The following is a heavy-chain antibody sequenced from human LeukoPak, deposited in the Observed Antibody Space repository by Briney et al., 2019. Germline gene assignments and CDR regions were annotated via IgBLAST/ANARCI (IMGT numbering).Heavy chain of an antibody. V-gene: IGHV4-34*01. CDR2: INHSGST. D-gene: IGHD1-1*01. Sequence: SETLSLTCAVYGGSFSGYYWSWIRQPPGKGLEWIGEINHSGSTNYNPSLKSRVTISVDTSKNQFSLKLSSVTAADTAVYYCARESTKLTHPYFDYWGQGILVTVSS. J-gene: IGHJ4*02. CDR1: GGSFSGYY. CDR3: ARESTKLTHPYFDY.